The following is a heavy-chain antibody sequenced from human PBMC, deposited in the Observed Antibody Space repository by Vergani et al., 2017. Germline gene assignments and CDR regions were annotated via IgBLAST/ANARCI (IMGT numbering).Heavy chain of an antibody. V-gene: IGHV4-38-2*01. Sequence: QVRLQESGPGLVKPSETLSLRCSVSGDSINSGYYWGWIRQPPGKGLEWIGSISHSGYTFYSPSLKSRVSMSVDTSKNQFSLRVNSVTAADTAVYYCTRHWAVVAANNWFDPWGQGTLVTVSS. CDR1: GDSINSGYY. J-gene: IGHJ5*02. CDR2: ISHSGYT. CDR3: TRHWAVVAANNWFDP. D-gene: IGHD2-15*01.